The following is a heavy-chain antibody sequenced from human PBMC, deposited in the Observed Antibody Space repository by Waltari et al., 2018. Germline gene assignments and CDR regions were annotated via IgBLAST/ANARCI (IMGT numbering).Heavy chain of an antibody. Sequence: EVQLVESGGGLVKPGGSLRLSCAASGFTFNNYSMNWVRQAPGKGLEWVSSIISTSNYIYYADSVKGRFTISRDTAKNSLYLQMNSLRAEDTAVYYCARDLYINSWHPGIYYFDYWGQGTLVTVSS. CDR3: ARDLYINSWHPGIYYFDY. CDR2: IISTSNYI. V-gene: IGHV3-21*01. J-gene: IGHJ4*02. CDR1: GFTFNNYS. D-gene: IGHD6-13*01.